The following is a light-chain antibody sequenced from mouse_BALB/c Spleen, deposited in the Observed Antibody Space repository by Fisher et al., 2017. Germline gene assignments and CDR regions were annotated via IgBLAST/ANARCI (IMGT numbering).Light chain of an antibody. CDR1: SSVSY. J-gene: IGKJ1*01. CDR2: LTS. CDR3: KQSYNPWT. V-gene: IGKV4-68*01. Sequence: IVMTQTTAIMSASPGEKVTMTCSASSSVSYMYWYQQKPRSSPKPWIYLTSNLASGVPDRFTGSGSGTDFTLTISSVQAEDLAVYYCKQSYNPWTFGGGTKLEIK.